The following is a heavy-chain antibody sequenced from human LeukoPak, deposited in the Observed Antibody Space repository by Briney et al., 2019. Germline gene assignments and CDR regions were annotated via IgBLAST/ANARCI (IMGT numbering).Heavy chain of an antibody. CDR3: AELGITMIGGV. Sequence: GGSLRLSCAASGFTFSSYSMNWVRQAPGKGLEWVSYISSSGSTIYYADSVKGRFTISRDNAKNSLYLQMNSLRAEDTAVYYCAELGITMIGGVWGKGTTVTIFS. CDR2: ISSSGSTI. J-gene: IGHJ6*04. D-gene: IGHD3-10*02. CDR1: GFTFSSYS. V-gene: IGHV3-48*04.